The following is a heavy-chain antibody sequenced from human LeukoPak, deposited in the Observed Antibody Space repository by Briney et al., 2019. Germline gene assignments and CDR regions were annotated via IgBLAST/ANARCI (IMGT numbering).Heavy chain of an antibody. V-gene: IGHV3-30*04. D-gene: IGHD3-16*01. J-gene: IGHJ4*02. CDR1: GFTFSSYA. CDR3: ARGSQVMGIGFDY. CDR2: ISYDGSNK. Sequence: GGSLRLSCAASGFTFSSYAMHWVRQAPGKGLEWVAVISYDGSNKHYADSVKGRFTISRDNSKNTLYLQMNSLRAEDTAVYYCARGSQVMGIGFDYWGQGTLVTVSS.